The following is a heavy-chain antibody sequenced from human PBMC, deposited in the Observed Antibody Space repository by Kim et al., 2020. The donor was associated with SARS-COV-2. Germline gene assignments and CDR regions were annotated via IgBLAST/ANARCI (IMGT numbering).Heavy chain of an antibody. V-gene: IGHV4-34*01. CDR1: GGSFSGYY. J-gene: IGHJ5*02. Sequence: SETLSLTCAVYGGSFSGYYWSWIRQPPGKGLEWIGEINHSGSTNYNPSLKSRVTISVDTSKNQFSLKLSSVTAADTAVYYCARSFGSGSYPGWCDPWGQGALVTVSS. CDR3: ARSFGSGSYPGWCDP. D-gene: IGHD1-26*01. CDR2: INHSGST.